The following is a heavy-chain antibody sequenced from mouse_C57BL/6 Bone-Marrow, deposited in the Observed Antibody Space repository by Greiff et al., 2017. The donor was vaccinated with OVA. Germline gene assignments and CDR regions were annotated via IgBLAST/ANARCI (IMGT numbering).Heavy chain of an antibody. Sequence: VQLQQSGAELVRPGASVKLSCTASGFNIKDDSMYWVQQRPEPGLEWIGWIDPENGDTEYASKFQGKATITADTSTNTAYLQLSSLTSEVTAVYYCTFYSYDNAYGGQGTRVTVSA. CDR3: TFYSYDNAY. V-gene: IGHV14-4*01. CDR1: GFNIKDDS. J-gene: IGHJ3*01. D-gene: IGHD2-12*01. CDR2: IDPENGDT.